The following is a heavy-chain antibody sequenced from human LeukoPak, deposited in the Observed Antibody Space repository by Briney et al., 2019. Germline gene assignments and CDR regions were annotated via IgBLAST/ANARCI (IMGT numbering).Heavy chain of an antibody. J-gene: IGHJ3*02. V-gene: IGHV3-30*18. CDR3: AKDLYRIVGVTRDTFDI. D-gene: IGHD1-26*01. CDR1: GFTFSSYG. Sequence: SGGSLRLSCAASGFTFSSYGMHWVRQAPGKGLEWVAGISYDGINKYYADSVKGRFTISRDNSERTLYLQMNSLRAEDTAVYYCAKDLYRIVGVTRDTFDIWGQGTMVTVFS. CDR2: ISYDGINK.